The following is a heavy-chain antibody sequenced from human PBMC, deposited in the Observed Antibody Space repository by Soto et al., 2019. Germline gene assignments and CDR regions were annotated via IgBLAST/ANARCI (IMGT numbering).Heavy chain of an antibody. CDR3: ASEVPRGAAGIGTGWWFDP. Sequence: QVQLQESGPGLVKPSQTLSLTCTVSGGSISSGGYYWSWIRQHPGKGLEWIGYIYYSGSTYYNPSLKSRVTISVDTSKNQCSLKLSSVTAADTAVYYCASEVPRGAAGIGTGWWFDPWGQGTLVTVSS. J-gene: IGHJ5*02. D-gene: IGHD6-13*01. CDR1: GGSISSGGYY. CDR2: IYYSGST. V-gene: IGHV4-31*03.